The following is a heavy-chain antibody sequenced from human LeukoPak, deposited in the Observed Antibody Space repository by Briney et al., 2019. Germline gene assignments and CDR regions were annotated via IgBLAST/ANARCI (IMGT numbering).Heavy chain of an antibody. V-gene: IGHV4-39*01. Sequence: SETLSLTCTVSGGSIGSSNYYWGWIRQPPGKGLEWIGSIYYSGSAYYNASLKSRVTISVDTSKNQFFLKLNSATAADTAVYYCARSGIAAAHFDYWGQGTLVTVSS. CDR2: IYYSGSA. J-gene: IGHJ4*02. CDR1: GGSIGSSNYY. D-gene: IGHD6-13*01. CDR3: ARSGIAAAHFDY.